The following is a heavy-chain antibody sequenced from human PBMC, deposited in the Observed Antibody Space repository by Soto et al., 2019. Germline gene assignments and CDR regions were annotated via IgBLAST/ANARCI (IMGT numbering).Heavy chain of an antibody. CDR1: GFSLSTSGVG. CDR2: IYWNDDK. D-gene: IGHD6-13*01. CDR3: AYSITDYHSSSWFFYY. V-gene: IGHV2-5*01. Sequence: QITLKESGPTLVKPTQTLTLTCTFSGFSLSTSGVGVGWIRQPPGKALEWLALIYWNDDKRYSPSLKSRLTITKDTSKNQVVLTMTNMDPVDTATYYCAYSITDYHSSSWFFYYWGQGTLVTVSS. J-gene: IGHJ4*02.